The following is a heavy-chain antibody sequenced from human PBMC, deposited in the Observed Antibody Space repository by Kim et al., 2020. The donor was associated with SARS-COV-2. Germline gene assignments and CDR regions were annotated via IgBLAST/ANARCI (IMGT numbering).Heavy chain of an antibody. D-gene: IGHD2-2*02. CDR1: GGSFSGYH. Sequence: SETLSLTCAVYGGSFSGYHWIWIRQPPGKGLEWIGEINHNGSIIHNPSLKSRVSISIDTSKNQFSLKLTSVTAADMAFYYCAKGRAGVVPSPILGLGPHYDYFIMDVWGHRTSVTVSS. V-gene: IGHV4-34*01. CDR2: INHNGSI. CDR3: AKGRAGVVPSPILGLGPHYDYFIMDV. J-gene: IGHJ6*02.